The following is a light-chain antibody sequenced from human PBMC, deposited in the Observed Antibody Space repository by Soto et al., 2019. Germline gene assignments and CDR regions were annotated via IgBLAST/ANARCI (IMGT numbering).Light chain of an antibody. CDR3: ASYTTSSTYV. J-gene: IGLJ1*01. Sequence: TQPASVSGSPGQSIALSCTGTSSDVGGYSYVSWYQQQPGKAPKLVISDVSNRPSGVSDRFSGSKSGNTASLTISGLQTEDEADYYCASYTTSSTYVFGTGTKVTVL. CDR1: SSDVGGYSY. CDR2: DVS. V-gene: IGLV2-14*01.